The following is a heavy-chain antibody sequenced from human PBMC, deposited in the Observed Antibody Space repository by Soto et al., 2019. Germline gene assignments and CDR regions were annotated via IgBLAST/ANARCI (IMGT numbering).Heavy chain of an antibody. J-gene: IGHJ6*02. CDR3: ARDSWGYCISTSCYAYYYYYGMDV. CDR1: GFTFSSYS. Sequence: PGGSLRLSCAASGFTFSSYSMNWVRQAPGKGLEWVSYISSSSSTIYYADSVKGRFTISRDNAKNSLYLQMNSLRDEDTAVYYCARDSWGYCISTSCYAYYYYYGMDVWGQGTKVTVSS. D-gene: IGHD2-2*01. V-gene: IGHV3-48*02. CDR2: ISSSSSTI.